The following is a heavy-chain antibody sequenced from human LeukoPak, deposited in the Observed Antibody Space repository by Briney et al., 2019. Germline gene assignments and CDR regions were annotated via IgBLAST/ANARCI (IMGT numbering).Heavy chain of an antibody. D-gene: IGHD4-11*01. Sequence: SVKVSCKASGGTFSSYAISWVRQAPGQGLEWMGGIIPIFGTANYAQKFQGRVAITADKSTSTAYMELSSLRSEDTAVYYCARYTVTTYYYYYYGMDVWGQGTTVTVSS. V-gene: IGHV1-69*06. CDR3: ARYTVTTYYYYYYGMDV. CDR1: GGTFSSYA. CDR2: IIPIFGTA. J-gene: IGHJ6*02.